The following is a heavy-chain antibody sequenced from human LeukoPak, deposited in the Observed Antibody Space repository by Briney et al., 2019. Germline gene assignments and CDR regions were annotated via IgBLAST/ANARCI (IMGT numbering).Heavy chain of an antibody. V-gene: IGHV4-39*07. J-gene: IGHJ4*02. Sequence: PSETLSLTCTVSGGSISSSSYYWGWIRQPPGKGLEWIGSIYYSGSTYYNPSLKSRVTISVDTSKNQFSLKLSSVTAADTAVYYCARVGKDGHNYGFWGQGTLVTVSS. CDR3: ARVGKDGHNYGF. CDR1: GGSISSSSYY. D-gene: IGHD5-24*01. CDR2: IYYSGST.